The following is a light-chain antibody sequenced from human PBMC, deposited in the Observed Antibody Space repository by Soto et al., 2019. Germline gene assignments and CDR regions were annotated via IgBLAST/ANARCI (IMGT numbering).Light chain of an antibody. J-gene: IGLJ1*01. Sequence: QSVLTQPASVSRSPGQAITISCTGTSRDVGGYDYVSWYQQHPGKAPKLMIYDVTNRPSGVSNRFSGSKSGNTASLTISGLQAEDEADYYCISYASINTYVFGTGTKVTVL. CDR3: ISYASINTYV. V-gene: IGLV2-14*01. CDR2: DVT. CDR1: SRDVGGYDY.